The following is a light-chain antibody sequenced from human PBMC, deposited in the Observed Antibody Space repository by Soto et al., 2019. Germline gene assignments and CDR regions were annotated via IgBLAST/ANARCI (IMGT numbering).Light chain of an antibody. J-gene: IGKJ2*01. CDR1: QSISSY. CDR2: AAS. CDR3: QQSYSNPPS. Sequence: DIQMTQSPSSLSASVGDRVTITCRASQSISSYLNWYQQKLGKAPKFLIYAASSLQSGVPSRFSGSGSGTDFTLTISSLQPEDFATYYCQQSYSNPPSFGQGTKLEIK. V-gene: IGKV1-39*01.